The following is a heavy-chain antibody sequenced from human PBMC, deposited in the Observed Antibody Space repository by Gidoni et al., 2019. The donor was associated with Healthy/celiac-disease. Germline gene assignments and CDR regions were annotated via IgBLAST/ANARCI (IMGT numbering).Heavy chain of an antibody. D-gene: IGHD6-19*01. CDR1: GYTFTDYY. V-gene: IGHV1-69-2*01. J-gene: IGHJ5*02. CDR3: ATNVPSPYSSGWYRRFRGGWFDP. Sequence: EVQLVQSGAEVKKPGATVKISCQVSGYTFTDYYMHWVQQAPGKGLEWMGLVDPEDGETIYAEKFQGRVTITADTSTDTAYMELSSLRSEDTAVYYCATNVPSPYSSGWYRRFRGGWFDPWGQGTLVTVSS. CDR2: VDPEDGET.